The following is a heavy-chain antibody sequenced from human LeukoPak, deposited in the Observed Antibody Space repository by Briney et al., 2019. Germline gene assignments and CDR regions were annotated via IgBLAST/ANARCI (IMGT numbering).Heavy chain of an antibody. Sequence: GGSLRLSCAASGFTFSSYAMSWVRLAPGKGLEWVSAISGSGGSTYYADSVKGRFTISRDNSKNTLYLQMNSLRAEDTAVYYCAKEWRWLQSGNYFDYWGQGTLVTVSS. CDR2: ISGSGGST. J-gene: IGHJ4*02. CDR3: AKEWRWLQSGNYFDY. D-gene: IGHD5-24*01. V-gene: IGHV3-23*01. CDR1: GFTFSSYA.